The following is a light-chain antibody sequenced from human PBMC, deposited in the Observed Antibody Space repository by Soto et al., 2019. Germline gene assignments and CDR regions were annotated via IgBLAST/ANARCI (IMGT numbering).Light chain of an antibody. Sequence: DIQTTQSPSTLSASVGDRVTITCRASQSISSWLAWYQQKPGKAPKLLIYKASSLESGVPSRFSGSGSGTEFILTISSLQPDDIATYYCQQYSGYSRTFGQGTKVEIK. CDR3: QQYSGYSRT. CDR2: KAS. J-gene: IGKJ1*01. V-gene: IGKV1-5*03. CDR1: QSISSW.